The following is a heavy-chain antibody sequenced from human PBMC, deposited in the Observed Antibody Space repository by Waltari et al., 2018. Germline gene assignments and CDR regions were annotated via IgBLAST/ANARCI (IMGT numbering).Heavy chain of an antibody. Sequence: EVQLVQSGAEVNKPGESRKIPCKGSGDSFISYWIGGVRQMPGKGVEWMGIIYPGDSDTRYSPSFQGQVTISADKSISTAYLQWSSLKASDTAMYYCARLPTAYSNLRGYFDYWGQGTLVTVSS. CDR1: GDSFISYW. V-gene: IGHV5-51*03. CDR2: IYPGDSDT. J-gene: IGHJ4*02. D-gene: IGHD6-13*01. CDR3: ARLPTAYSNLRGYFDY.